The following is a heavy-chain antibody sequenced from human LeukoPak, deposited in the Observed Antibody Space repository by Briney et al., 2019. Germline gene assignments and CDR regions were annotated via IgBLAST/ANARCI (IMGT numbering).Heavy chain of an antibody. Sequence: GGSLSLSCAASGFTFSSYWMSWVRQAPGKGLEWVANIKQDGSEKYYVDSVKGRFTISRDNAKNSLYLQMNSLRAEDTAVYYCARDPHCTNGVCYTSNYMDVWGKGTTVTVSS. CDR2: IKQDGSEK. D-gene: IGHD2-8*01. V-gene: IGHV3-7*01. J-gene: IGHJ6*03. CDR3: ARDPHCTNGVCYTSNYMDV. CDR1: GFTFSSYW.